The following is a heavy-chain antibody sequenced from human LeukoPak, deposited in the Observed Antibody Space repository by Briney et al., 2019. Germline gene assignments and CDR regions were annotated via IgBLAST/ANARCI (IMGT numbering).Heavy chain of an antibody. J-gene: IGHJ6*03. CDR1: GGSFSGYH. CDR2: INHSGST. D-gene: IGHD5-18*01. CDR3: ARGFEDTAMANYYYMDV. Sequence: SETLSLTCAVYGGSFSGYHWSWIRQPPGKGLEWIGEINHSGSTNYNPSLKSRVTISVDTSKNQFSLKLSSVTAADTAVYYCARGFEDTAMANYYYMDVWGKGTTVTVSS. V-gene: IGHV4-34*01.